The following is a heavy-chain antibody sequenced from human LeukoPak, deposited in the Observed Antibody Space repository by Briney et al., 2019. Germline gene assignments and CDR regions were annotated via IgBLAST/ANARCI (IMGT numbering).Heavy chain of an antibody. CDR2: ISYDRSNK. D-gene: IGHD3-16*02. Sequence: GGSLRLSCAASGFTFSSYAMHWVRQAPGKGLEWVAVISYDRSNKYYADSVKGRFTISRDNSKNTLYLQMNSLRAEDTAVYYCAMTQDYVWGSYRPSYYYYGMDVWGKGTTVTVSS. CDR1: GFTFSSYA. V-gene: IGHV3-30*04. J-gene: IGHJ6*04. CDR3: AMTQDYVWGSYRPSYYYYGMDV.